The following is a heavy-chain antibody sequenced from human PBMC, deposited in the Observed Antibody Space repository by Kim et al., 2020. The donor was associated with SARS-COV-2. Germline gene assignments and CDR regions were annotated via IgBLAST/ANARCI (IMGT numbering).Heavy chain of an antibody. CDR1: GFTVRSNY. V-gene: IGHV3-66*02. Sequence: GGSLRLSCAASGFTVRSNYMTWVRQAPGKGLEWVSVIYSGGRTYYADSVKGRFTISRDNSKNTLYLQMNSLRAEDTAVYYCARDHSSSGYWWTLNYYYGMDVWGQGTTVTVSS. D-gene: IGHD3-22*01. J-gene: IGHJ6*02. CDR3: ARDHSSSGYWWTLNYYYGMDV. CDR2: IYSGGRT.